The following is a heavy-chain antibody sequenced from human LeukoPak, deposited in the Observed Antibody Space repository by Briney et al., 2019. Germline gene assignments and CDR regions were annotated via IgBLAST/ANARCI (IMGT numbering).Heavy chain of an antibody. V-gene: IGHV4-4*07. Sequence: LRLSCAASGFTFSDYYWSWIRQPAGKGLEWIGRIYTSGSTNYNPSLKSRVTMSVDTSKNQFSLKLSSVTAADTAVYYCARDSGDIVVVPADWGQGTLVTVSS. CDR2: IYTSGST. CDR3: ARDSGDIVVVPAD. D-gene: IGHD2-2*01. J-gene: IGHJ4*02. CDR1: GFTFSDYY.